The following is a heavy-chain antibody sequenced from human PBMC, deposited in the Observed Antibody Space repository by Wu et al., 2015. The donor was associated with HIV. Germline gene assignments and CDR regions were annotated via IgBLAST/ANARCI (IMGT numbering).Heavy chain of an antibody. CDR2: IIPGFGAA. CDR1: GGIFNNYG. Sequence: QVQLAQSGAEVKSPGSSVKVSCKSSGGIFNNYGISWVRQAPGQRLEWMGGIIPGFGAANYAQKFQGRVTITADESTSIAYMELNNLRSDDTAVYYCARDGPLPSVWYWFGPWGQGTLVTVSS. V-gene: IGHV1-69*12. J-gene: IGHJ5*02. D-gene: IGHD6-19*01. CDR3: ARDGPLPSVWYWFGP.